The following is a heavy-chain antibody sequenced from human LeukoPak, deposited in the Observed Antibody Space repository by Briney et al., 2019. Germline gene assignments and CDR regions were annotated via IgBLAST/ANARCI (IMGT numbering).Heavy chain of an antibody. CDR2: ISAYNGNT. V-gene: IGHV1-18*01. Sequence: GASVKVSCKASGYTYTGYGISWVRQAPGQGLEWMGWISAYNGNTNYAQKLQGRVTMTTDTSTSTAYMELRSLRSDDTAVYYCARGGRVFLPQNWFDPWGQGTLVTVSS. CDR1: GYTYTGYG. D-gene: IGHD3-16*01. J-gene: IGHJ5*02. CDR3: ARGGRVFLPQNWFDP.